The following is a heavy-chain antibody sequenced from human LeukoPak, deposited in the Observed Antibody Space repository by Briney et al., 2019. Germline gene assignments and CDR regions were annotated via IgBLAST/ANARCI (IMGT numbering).Heavy chain of an antibody. Sequence: GGSLRLSCAASGFTFSSYAMHWVRQAPGKGLEWVAVISYVGSNKYYADSVKGRFTISRDNSKNTLYLQMNSLRAEDTAVYYCARDVSYWGQGTLVTVSS. J-gene: IGHJ4*02. CDR3: ARDVSY. CDR2: ISYVGSNK. V-gene: IGHV3-30*04. CDR1: GFTFSSYA.